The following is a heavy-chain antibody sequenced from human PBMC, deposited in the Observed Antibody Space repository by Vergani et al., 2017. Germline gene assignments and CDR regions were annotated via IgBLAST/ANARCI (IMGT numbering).Heavy chain of an antibody. V-gene: IGHV3-30-3*01. J-gene: IGHJ4*02. CDR2: ISFDGTNE. D-gene: IGHD3-3*01. Sequence: QVQLVESGGGVVQPGTSLRLSCVVSGFALNRHAMYWVRQAPGKGLEWVVGISFDGTNEYYPDLVKGRFTISRDNSKNTVNLQMNRLRADDTAVYFCGKDHSESYTTYYSFWSGPEFDSRAQGTLVTVAA. CDR1: GFALNRHA. CDR3: GKDHSESYTTYYSFWSGPEFDS.